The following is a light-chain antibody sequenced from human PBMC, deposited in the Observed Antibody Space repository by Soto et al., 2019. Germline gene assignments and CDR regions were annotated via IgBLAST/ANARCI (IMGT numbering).Light chain of an antibody. J-gene: IGKJ1*01. CDR2: GAS. CDR1: QSVSTN. CDR3: QQYYRYPWT. V-gene: IGKV3-15*01. Sequence: EIVMTQSPVTLSVSPGERATLSCRASQSVSTNLAWYQQKPGQAPRLLIYGASTGATGIPARFSGSGSGTEFTLTISSLQPDDFAVYYCQQYYRYPWTFGQGTQVEIK.